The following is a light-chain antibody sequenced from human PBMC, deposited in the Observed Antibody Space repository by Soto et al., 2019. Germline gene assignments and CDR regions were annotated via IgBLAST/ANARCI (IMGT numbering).Light chain of an antibody. Sequence: QSVLTQSPSASGSPGQSVTISCTGTSSDVGNYKYVSWYQQHPGKAPKLMIYEVSKRPSGVPDRFSGSKSGNTASLTVSGLQFEDEADYYCSSYAGSNLWVFGGGTKLTVL. CDR1: SSDVGNYKY. J-gene: IGLJ3*02. CDR3: SSYAGSNLWV. V-gene: IGLV2-8*01. CDR2: EVS.